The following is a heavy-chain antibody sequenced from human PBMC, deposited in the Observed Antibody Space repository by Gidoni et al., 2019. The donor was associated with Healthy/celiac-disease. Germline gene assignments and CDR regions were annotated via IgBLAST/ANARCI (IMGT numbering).Heavy chain of an antibody. J-gene: IGHJ6*02. CDR2: ISYDGSNK. D-gene: IGHD3-10*01. Sequence: QVQLVESGGGVVQPGRSLRLSCAASGFTFSSYAMHWVRQAPGKGLEWVAVISYDGSNKYYADSVKGRFTISRDNSKNTLYLQMNSLRAEDTAVYYCARGERGYYGSGSYLSAYYYYYGMDVWGQGTTVTVSS. CDR3: ARGERGYYGSGSYLSAYYYYYGMDV. CDR1: GFTFSSYA. V-gene: IGHV3-30-3*01.